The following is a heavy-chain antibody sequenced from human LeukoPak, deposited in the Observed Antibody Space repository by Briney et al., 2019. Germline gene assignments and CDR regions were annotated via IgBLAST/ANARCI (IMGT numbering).Heavy chain of an antibody. V-gene: IGHV4-39*01. J-gene: IGHJ4*02. CDR2: IYYSKNT. D-gene: IGHD5-18*01. CDR1: GGSISSSSAY. Sequence: SETLSLTCTVSGGSISSSSAYWGWIRQPPGRGLEWIGSIYYSKNTYYNPSLKSRVTISADTSKNQFSLTLGSVSATDTAVYYCVSPRGFSYGYFDYWGQGTLVTVSS. CDR3: VSPRGFSYGYFDY.